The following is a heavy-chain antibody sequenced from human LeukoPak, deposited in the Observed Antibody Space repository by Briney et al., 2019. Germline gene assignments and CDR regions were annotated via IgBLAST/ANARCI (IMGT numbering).Heavy chain of an antibody. J-gene: IGHJ4*02. Sequence: GGSLRLSCAASGFTLTTYWMHWVRQAPGKGLVWVSRIKSDGSSTSYADSVKGRFTISRDNAKNSLYLQMNSLRAEDTAVYYCAREGGSSWYFDYWGQGTLVTVSS. CDR2: IKSDGSST. CDR1: GFTLTTYW. D-gene: IGHD6-13*01. CDR3: AREGGSSWYFDY. V-gene: IGHV3-74*01.